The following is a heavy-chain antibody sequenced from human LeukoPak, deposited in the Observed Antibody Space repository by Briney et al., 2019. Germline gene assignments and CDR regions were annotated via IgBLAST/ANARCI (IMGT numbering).Heavy chain of an antibody. CDR1: GFTFSSYG. J-gene: IGHJ4*02. CDR2: IWYDGSNK. V-gene: IGHV3-33*01. CDR3: ARDRARRVVITEGYD. Sequence: GSLRFSCAASGFTFSSYGMHWVRQAPGKGLEWVAVIWYDGSNKYYADSVKGRFTISRDNSKNTLYLQMNSLRAEDTAVYYCARDRARRVVITEGYDWGQGTLVTVSS. D-gene: IGHD3-22*01.